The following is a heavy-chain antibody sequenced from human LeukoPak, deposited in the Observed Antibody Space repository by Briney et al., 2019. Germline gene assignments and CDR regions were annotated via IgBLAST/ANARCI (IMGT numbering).Heavy chain of an antibody. D-gene: IGHD4-17*01. Sequence: GGSLRLSCAASGFTVSSNYMSWVRQAPGKGLEWVSVIYSGGSTYYADSVKGRFTISRDISKNAVYLQMNSLRAEDTAVYYCARDSYGDANFDSWGQGTLVAVSS. J-gene: IGHJ4*02. CDR2: IYSGGST. CDR1: GFTVSSNY. CDR3: ARDSYGDANFDS. V-gene: IGHV3-53*01.